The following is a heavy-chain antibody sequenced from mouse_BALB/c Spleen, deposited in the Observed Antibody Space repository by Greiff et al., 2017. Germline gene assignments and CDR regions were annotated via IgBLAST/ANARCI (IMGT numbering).Heavy chain of an antibody. CDR2: ISSGGST. V-gene: IGHV5-6-5*01. CDR3: ARWYYGKGFYAMDY. CDR1: GFTFSSYA. J-gene: IGHJ4*01. Sequence: EVQGVESGGGLVKPGGSLKLSCAASGFTFSSYAMSWVRQTPEKRLEWVASISSGGSTYYPDSVKGRFTISRDNARNILYLQMSSLRSEDTAMYYGARWYYGKGFYAMDYWGQGTSVTVSS. D-gene: IGHD2-1*01.